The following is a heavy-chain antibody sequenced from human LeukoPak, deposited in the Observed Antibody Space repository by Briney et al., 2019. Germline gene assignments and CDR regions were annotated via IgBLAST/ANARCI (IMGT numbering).Heavy chain of an antibody. D-gene: IGHD5-18*01. Sequence: PSETLSLTCAVSGAPISNSSYYWGWIRQPPGAGLEWIGSLYYTGSTYYNPSLKSRLTISVDTSKTQFSLKLSSVTAADTAVYYCTRLRYGYALSGYFDQWGQGTLLTVSS. J-gene: IGHJ4*02. V-gene: IGHV4-39*01. CDR2: LYYTGST. CDR1: GAPISNSSYY. CDR3: TRLRYGYALSGYFDQ.